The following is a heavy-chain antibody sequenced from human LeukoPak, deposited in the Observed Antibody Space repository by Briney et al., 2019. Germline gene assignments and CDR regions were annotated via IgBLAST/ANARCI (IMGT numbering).Heavy chain of an antibody. CDR2: MNPNSGNT. CDR1: GYTFTSYD. CDR3: ASGGYSSGGGFYYYGMDV. Sequence: VASVKVSCKASGYTFTSYDINWVRQAPGQGLEWMGWMNPNSGNTGYAQKFQGRVTMTRNTSISTAYMEQSSLRAEDTAVYYCASGGYSSGGGFYYYGMDVWGQGTTVTVSS. J-gene: IGHJ6*02. V-gene: IGHV1-8*01. D-gene: IGHD6-19*01.